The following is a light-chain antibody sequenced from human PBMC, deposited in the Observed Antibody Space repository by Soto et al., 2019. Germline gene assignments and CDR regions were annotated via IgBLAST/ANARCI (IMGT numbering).Light chain of an antibody. CDR2: GAS. Sequence: EIVMTQSPATLSVSPGERVTLSCRASQSVGRSLAWYQQKAGQAPRLLIYGASTRATGTPLRFSGSGSGTDFSLTFSSLQSEDFVVYYCQQYEKWPLTFGGGTKVEIK. V-gene: IGKV3-15*01. CDR3: QQYEKWPLT. CDR1: QSVGRS. J-gene: IGKJ4*01.